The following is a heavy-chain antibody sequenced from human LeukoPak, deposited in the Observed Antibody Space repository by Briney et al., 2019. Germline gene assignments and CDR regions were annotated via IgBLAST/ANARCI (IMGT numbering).Heavy chain of an antibody. Sequence: GGSLRLSCVPSGFSFSNYWMSWVRQAPGKGLEWVAKVKEDGSEKKYVDSVKGRFTIFRDNAENAVHLEMNSLRAEDTAVYYCTRMLLWEISGYRPSDYWGQGTLVTVSS. D-gene: IGHD3-22*01. V-gene: IGHV3-7*01. J-gene: IGHJ4*02. CDR1: GFSFSNYW. CDR2: VKEDGSEK. CDR3: TRMLLWEISGYRPSDY.